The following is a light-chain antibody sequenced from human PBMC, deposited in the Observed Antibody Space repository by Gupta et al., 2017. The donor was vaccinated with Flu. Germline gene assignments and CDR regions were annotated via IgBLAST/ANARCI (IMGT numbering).Light chain of an antibody. CDR1: QSIGNN. V-gene: IGKV3-15*01. J-gene: IGKJ4*01. CDR3: QQSNAWPLA. Sequence: EIVMTQSPATLSVSPGERATLSCRASQSIGNNLAWLQQKPGQAPRLLISGVSTRATGIPARFSGSGSGTEFTLTISSLQSEDFAIYYCQQSNAWPLAFGGGTTVEIK. CDR2: GVS.